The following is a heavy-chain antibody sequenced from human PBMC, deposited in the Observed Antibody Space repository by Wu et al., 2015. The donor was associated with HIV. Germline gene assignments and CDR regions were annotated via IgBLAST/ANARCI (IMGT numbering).Heavy chain of an antibody. CDR2: INPNSGGT. CDR1: GYTFTGYY. Sequence: QVQLVQSGAEVKKPGASVKVSCKASGYTFTGYYMHWVRQAPGQGLEWMGWINPNSGGTNYAQKFQGRVTMTRDTSISTAYMELSRLRSDDTAVYYCAREGIASRDGYNFRLFDYWGQGTLVTVSS. J-gene: IGHJ4*02. CDR3: AREGIASRDGYNFRLFDY. V-gene: IGHV1-2*02. D-gene: IGHD5-24*01.